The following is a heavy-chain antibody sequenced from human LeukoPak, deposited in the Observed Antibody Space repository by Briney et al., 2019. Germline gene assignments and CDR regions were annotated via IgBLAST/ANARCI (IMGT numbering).Heavy chain of an antibody. V-gene: IGHV4-59*11. CDR1: GGSISSHY. CDR3: ARSKLLLRDLGYYYGMDV. D-gene: IGHD2-15*01. J-gene: IGHJ6*02. CDR2: IYYSGST. Sequence: LETLSLTCTVSGGSISSHYWNWIRQPPGKGLEWIGYIYYSGSTNYNPSLKSRVTMSVDTSKNQFSLKLSSVTAADTAVYYCARSKLLLRDLGYYYGMDVWGQGTTVTVSS.